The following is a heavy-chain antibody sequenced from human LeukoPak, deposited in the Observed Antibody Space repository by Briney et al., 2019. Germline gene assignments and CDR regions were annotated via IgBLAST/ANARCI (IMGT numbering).Heavy chain of an antibody. J-gene: IGHJ4*02. CDR1: GFSFTNYW. CDR3: ARGKITGASTNDY. V-gene: IGHV3-7*01. Sequence: AGSLRLSCAASGFSFTNYWMSWVRQAPGMGLEWVAIINQDGSERYYVDSVKGRFTVSRDSAKNSLYLQMNSLRVEDTAVYYCARGKITGASTNDYWGQGTLVTVSS. CDR2: INQDGSER. D-gene: IGHD1-14*01.